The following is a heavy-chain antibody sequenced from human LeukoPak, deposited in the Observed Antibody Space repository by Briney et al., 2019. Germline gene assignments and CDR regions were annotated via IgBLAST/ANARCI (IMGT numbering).Heavy chain of an antibody. D-gene: IGHD6-19*01. V-gene: IGHV3-11*01. Sequence: PGGSLRLSCAASGFIFRDYHMNWIRQAPGKGLEWVSYISPGGDATYFADSVRGRFTIPRDNAKNSLYLQMNSLTAEDAAVYYCAGGLDIAVAGPGGYFDYWGQGTLVTVSS. J-gene: IGHJ4*02. CDR3: AGGLDIAVAGPGGYFDY. CDR2: ISPGGDAT. CDR1: GFIFRDYH.